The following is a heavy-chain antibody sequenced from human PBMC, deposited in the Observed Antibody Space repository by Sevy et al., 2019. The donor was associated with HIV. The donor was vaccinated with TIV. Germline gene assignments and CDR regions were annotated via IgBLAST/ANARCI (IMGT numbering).Heavy chain of an antibody. CDR1: GFTLSSYW. J-gene: IGHJ3*02. CDR2: IKQDGSEK. V-gene: IGHV3-7*01. Sequence: GGSLRLSCAASGFTLSSYWMSWVRQAPGKGLEWVANIKQDGSEKYYVDSVKGRFTISRDNAKNSLYLQMNSLRAEDTAVYYCARQRTGDAFDIWGQGTMVTVSS. D-gene: IGHD7-27*01. CDR3: ARQRTGDAFDI.